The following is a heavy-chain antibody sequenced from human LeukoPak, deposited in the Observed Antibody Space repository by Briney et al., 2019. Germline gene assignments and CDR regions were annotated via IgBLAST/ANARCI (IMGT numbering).Heavy chain of an antibody. J-gene: IGHJ4*02. CDR2: ISSSGSHM. Sequence: GGSLRLSCAASGFTFISYSMNWVRQAPGKGLEWVSSISSSGSHMYYADSVKGRFTISRDNAKNSLYLQMNSLRAEDTAVYYCARLTFGGVIGFDYWGQGTLVTVSS. V-gene: IGHV3-21*01. CDR3: ARLTFGGVIGFDY. D-gene: IGHD3-16*02. CDR1: GFTFISYS.